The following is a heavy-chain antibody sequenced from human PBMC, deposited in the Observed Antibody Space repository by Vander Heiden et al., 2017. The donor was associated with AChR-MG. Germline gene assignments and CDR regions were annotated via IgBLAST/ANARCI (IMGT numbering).Heavy chain of an antibody. Sequence: EVQLLEPGGGLVQPGGSLRLSCAASGFTFRSYAMSWVRQAPGKGLEWVSAISGSGGSTYYADSVKGRFTISRDNSKNTLYLQMNSLRAEDTAVYYCAKLAHLYYDSSGYGTWGQGTLVTVSS. CDR2: ISGSGGST. D-gene: IGHD3-22*01. V-gene: IGHV3-23*01. CDR3: AKLAHLYYDSSGYGT. CDR1: GFTFRSYA. J-gene: IGHJ4*02.